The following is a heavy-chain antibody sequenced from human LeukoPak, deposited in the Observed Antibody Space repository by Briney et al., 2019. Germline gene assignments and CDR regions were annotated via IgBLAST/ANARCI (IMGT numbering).Heavy chain of an antibody. V-gene: IGHV3-23*01. D-gene: IGHD6-19*01. CDR3: AKERARGWYAVRAFDI. Sequence: PGGSLRLSCAASGFTFSSYAMSWVRQAPGKGLEWVSAISGSGGSTYYADSVKGRFTISRDNSKNTLYLQMNSLRAEDTAVYYCAKERARGWYAVRAFDIWGQGTMVTVSS. CDR2: ISGSGGST. J-gene: IGHJ3*02. CDR1: GFTFSSYA.